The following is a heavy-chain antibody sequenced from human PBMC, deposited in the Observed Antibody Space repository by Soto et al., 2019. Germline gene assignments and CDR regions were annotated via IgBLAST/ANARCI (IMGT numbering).Heavy chain of an antibody. J-gene: IGHJ4*02. Sequence: GGSLRLSCAASGFTFSSYAMSWVRQAPGKGLEWVSAISGSGGSTYYADSVKGRFTISRDNSKNTLYLQMNSPRAEDTAVYYCAKFPSTAMVEYYFDYWGQGTLVTVSS. CDR2: ISGSGGST. V-gene: IGHV3-23*01. CDR1: GFTFSSYA. D-gene: IGHD5-18*01. CDR3: AKFPSTAMVEYYFDY.